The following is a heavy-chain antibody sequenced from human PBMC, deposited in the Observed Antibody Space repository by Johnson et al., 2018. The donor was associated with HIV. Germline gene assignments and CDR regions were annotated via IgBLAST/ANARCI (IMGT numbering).Heavy chain of an antibody. V-gene: IGHV3-33*01. D-gene: IGHD2-15*01. J-gene: IGHJ3*02. CDR1: GFTFSSYG. Sequence: QVQLVESGGGVVQPGRSLRLSCAASGFTFSSYGMHWVRQAPGKGLEWVAVVWYDGTTIYSADSVKGRFTTSRDNTNNSLYLQMNSLKAEDTAVYYCARSKDCSVGTCPDGLDIWGQGTMVTVSS. CDR3: ARSKDCSVGTCPDGLDI. CDR2: VWYDGTTI.